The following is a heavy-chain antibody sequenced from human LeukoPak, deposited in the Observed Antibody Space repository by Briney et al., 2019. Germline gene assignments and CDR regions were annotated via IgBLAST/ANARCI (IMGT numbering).Heavy chain of an antibody. Sequence: ASVKVSCKASGYTFTSYYIHWVRQAPGQGLEWMGIINPFNGDTTYAQGFQGRLTLTSDTSTSTVDVELTSLRSDDTAVYYCARDGRYRSGWSFDYWGQGTQVTVSS. J-gene: IGHJ4*02. V-gene: IGHV1-46*01. CDR1: GYTFTSYY. CDR3: ARDGRYRSGWSFDY. D-gene: IGHD6-19*01. CDR2: INPFNGDT.